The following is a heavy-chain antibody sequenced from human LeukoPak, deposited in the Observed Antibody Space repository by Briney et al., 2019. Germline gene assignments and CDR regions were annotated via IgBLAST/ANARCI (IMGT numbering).Heavy chain of an antibody. CDR3: AKHYDDYFDY. J-gene: IGHJ4*02. D-gene: IGHD5-12*01. CDR1: GFAFSFSA. V-gene: IGHV3-23*01. Sequence: GGSLRLSCEASGFAFSFSAMTWVRQAPGTGLEWVSTINANAINTYYAASVKGRFTISRDNSKSTLYLQLNSLRAEDTAVYYCAKHYDDYFDYWGQGTLVTVSS. CDR2: INANAINT.